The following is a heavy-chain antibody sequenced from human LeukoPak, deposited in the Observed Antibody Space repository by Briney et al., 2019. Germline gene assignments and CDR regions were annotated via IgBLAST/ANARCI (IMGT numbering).Heavy chain of an antibody. D-gene: IGHD5-12*01. J-gene: IGHJ4*02. CDR2: IHKSGAHT. Sequence: GGSLRLSCAASGFTFSSYGMNWVRQAPGKGLEWVSSIHKSGAHTDHADSVKGRFTISRDNSKDTLYLQMNSLRAEDTAVYYCARITEYSGYDFDYWGQGTLVTVSS. V-gene: IGHV3-23*01. CDR3: ARITEYSGYDFDY. CDR1: GFTFSSYG.